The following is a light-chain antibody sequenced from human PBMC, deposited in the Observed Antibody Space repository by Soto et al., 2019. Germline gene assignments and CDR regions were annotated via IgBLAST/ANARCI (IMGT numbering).Light chain of an antibody. Sequence: QMTQSPSSLSASVGDRVTITCRASQAIRNDLGWYQQKPGKAPNLLIYKASTLKSGVPSRFSGSGSGTEFTLTISSLQPDDFATYYCQHYNSYSEAFGQGTKVELK. CDR2: KAS. CDR3: QHYNSYSEA. CDR1: QAIRND. V-gene: IGKV1-5*03. J-gene: IGKJ1*01.